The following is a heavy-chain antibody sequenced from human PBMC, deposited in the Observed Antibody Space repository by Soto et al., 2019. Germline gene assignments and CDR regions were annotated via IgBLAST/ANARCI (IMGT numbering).Heavy chain of an antibody. CDR3: ARIRSGSYGYYYYYYGMDV. CDR2: INHSGST. Sequence: KTSETLSLTCAVYGGSFSGYYWSWIRQPPGKGLEWIGEINHSGSTNYNPSLKSRVTISVDTSKNQFSLKLSSVTAADTAVYYCARIRSGSYGYYYYYYGMDVWGQGITVTVSS. D-gene: IGHD3-10*01. CDR1: GGSFSGYY. J-gene: IGHJ6*02. V-gene: IGHV4-34*01.